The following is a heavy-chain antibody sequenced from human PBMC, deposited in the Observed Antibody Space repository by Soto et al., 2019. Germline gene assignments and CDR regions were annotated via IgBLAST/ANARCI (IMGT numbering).Heavy chain of an antibody. V-gene: IGHV3-30*18. Sequence: QVQLVESGGGVVQPGKSLRLSCAASGFTFSVYGMHWVRQAPGKGLEWVAFISYDGSSIYSADSVKGRLTISRDNSKNTLYLQMNSLRAEDTGVYYCEKDGVLEVVIPYYFDSWGQGTLVTVSS. D-gene: IGHD2-21*01. CDR3: EKDGVLEVVIPYYFDS. CDR1: GFTFSVYG. CDR2: ISYDGSSI. J-gene: IGHJ4*02.